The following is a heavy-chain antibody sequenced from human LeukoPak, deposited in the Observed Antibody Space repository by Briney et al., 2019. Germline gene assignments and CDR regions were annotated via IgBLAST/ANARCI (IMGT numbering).Heavy chain of an antibody. Sequence: GGSLRLSCAASGFTFSSYGMNWVRQAPGKGLEWVSGIRTDGVTKYYTDSVKGRFIISRDNSKNTVYLQMNSLSAEDAAVYYCVKDDGWVQYANRGQGTLVTVSS. V-gene: IGHV3-23*01. CDR1: GFTFSSYG. J-gene: IGHJ4*02. D-gene: IGHD5-24*01. CDR3: VKDDGWVQYAN. CDR2: IRTDGVTK.